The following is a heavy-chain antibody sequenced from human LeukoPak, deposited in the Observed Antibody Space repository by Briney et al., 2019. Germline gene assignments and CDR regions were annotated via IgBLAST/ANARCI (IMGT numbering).Heavy chain of an antibody. Sequence: SETLSLTCTVSGGSISSYYWSWIRQPPGEGLEWIGYIYYSGSTNYNPSLKSRVTISVDTSKNQFSLKLSSVTAADTAVYYCARGTVTTGAFDIWGQGTMVTVSS. V-gene: IGHV4-59*01. CDR2: IYYSGST. D-gene: IGHD4-17*01. CDR1: GGSISSYY. J-gene: IGHJ3*02. CDR3: ARGTVTTGAFDI.